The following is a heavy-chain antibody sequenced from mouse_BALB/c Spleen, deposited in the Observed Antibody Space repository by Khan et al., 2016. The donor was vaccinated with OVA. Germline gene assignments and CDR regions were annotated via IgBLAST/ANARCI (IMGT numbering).Heavy chain of an antibody. V-gene: IGHV1S136*01. Sequence: EVKLLESGPELVKPGASVKMSCKASGYTFTSYVMHWVKQKPGQGLEWIGYIYPFNGDTLYNEKFKDKATLTSDISSSTAYMELSSLTSEDSAVYFCAPVGSDYVAFAYWGQGTLVTVSA. D-gene: IGHD2-13*01. CDR3: APVGSDYVAFAY. CDR2: IYPFNGDT. J-gene: IGHJ3*01. CDR1: GYTFTSYV.